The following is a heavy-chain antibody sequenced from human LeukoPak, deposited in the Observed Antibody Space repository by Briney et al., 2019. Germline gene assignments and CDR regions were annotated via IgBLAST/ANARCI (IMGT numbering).Heavy chain of an antibody. D-gene: IGHD3-10*01. V-gene: IGHV4-59*08. CDR1: GGSISSYY. CDR2: IYYSGST. J-gene: IGHJ4*02. CDR3: ARGDGSGMYYFDY. Sequence: SETLSLTCTVSGGSISSYYWSWIRQPPGKGLEWIGYIYYSGSTNYNPSLKSRVTISVDTSKNQFSLKLSSVTAADTAVYYCARGDGSGMYYFDYWGQGTLVTVSS.